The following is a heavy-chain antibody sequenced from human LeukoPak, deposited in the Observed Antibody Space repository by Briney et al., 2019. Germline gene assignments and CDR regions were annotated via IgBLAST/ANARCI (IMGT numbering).Heavy chain of an antibody. D-gene: IGHD6-13*01. CDR3: AKDSLYSSSWYSSSALKPYYYYGMDV. V-gene: IGHV3-30*02. J-gene: IGHJ6*02. CDR1: GLTFSSYG. Sequence: GGSLRLSCAASGLTFSSYGMHWVRQAPGKGLEWVAFIRYDGSNKYYADSVKGRFTISRDNSKNTLYLQMNSLRAEDTAVYYCAKDSLYSSSWYSSSALKPYYYYGMDVWGQGTAVTVSS. CDR2: IRYDGSNK.